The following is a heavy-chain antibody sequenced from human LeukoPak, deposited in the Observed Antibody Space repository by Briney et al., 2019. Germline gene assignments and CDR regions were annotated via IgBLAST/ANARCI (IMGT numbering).Heavy chain of an antibody. V-gene: IGHV1-2*02. D-gene: IGHD3-9*01. CDR3: ARLWAEVTGALTGPFDAFDI. CDR2: INPNSGGT. Sequence: ASVKVSCKASGYTFTGYYMHWERQAPGQGLEWMGWINPNSGGTNYAQKFQGRVTMTRDTSISTAYMELSRLRSDDTAVYYCARLWAEVTGALTGPFDAFDIWGQGTMVTVSS. J-gene: IGHJ3*02. CDR1: GYTFTGYY.